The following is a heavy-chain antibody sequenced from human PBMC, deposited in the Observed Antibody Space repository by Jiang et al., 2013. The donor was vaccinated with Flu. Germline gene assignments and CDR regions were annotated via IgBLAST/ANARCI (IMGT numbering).Heavy chain of an antibody. Sequence: SGAEVKKPGSSVRVSCEASGGTFTSSAIAWVRQVPGQGLEWMGWISGYDSKTNYAQKLQGRVTMTTDTSSSTAYMEVRSLRSDDTAVFYCARDLRDYWSGSPDYWGQGTLVIVSS. J-gene: IGHJ4*02. CDR3: ARDLRDYWSGSPDY. CDR1: GGTFTSSA. V-gene: IGHV1-18*01. D-gene: IGHD3-3*01. CDR2: ISGYDSKT.